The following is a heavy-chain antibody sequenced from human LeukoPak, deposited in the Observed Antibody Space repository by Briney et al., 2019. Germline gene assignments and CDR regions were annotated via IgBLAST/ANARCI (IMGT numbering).Heavy chain of an antibody. CDR3: ARVRQQLNYYYYMDV. D-gene: IGHD6-13*01. V-gene: IGHV4-4*07. CDR1: GDSISVYY. CDR2: IYTSGST. J-gene: IGHJ6*03. Sequence: SETLSLTCTVSGDSISVYYWTWIRQPAGKGLEWIGRIYTSGSTNYNPSLKSRVTIPVDTSKNQFSLKLSSVTAADTAVYCCARVRQQLNYYYYMDVWGKGTTVTVSS.